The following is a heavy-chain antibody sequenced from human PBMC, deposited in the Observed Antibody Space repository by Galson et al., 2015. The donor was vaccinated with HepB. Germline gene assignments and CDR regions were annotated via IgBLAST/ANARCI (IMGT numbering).Heavy chain of an antibody. J-gene: IGHJ5*02. CDR1: GFIFSSYG. CDR3: ARVGNKDDFWSGYLEWFDP. CDR2: ISSSSSTI. Sequence: SLRLSCAASGFIFSSYGMNWVRQAPGKGLEWVSYISSSSSTIYYADSVKGRFTISRDNAKNSLYLQMSSLRAEDTAVYYCARVGNKDDFWSGYLEWFDPWGQGTLVTVSS. D-gene: IGHD3-3*01. V-gene: IGHV3-48*01.